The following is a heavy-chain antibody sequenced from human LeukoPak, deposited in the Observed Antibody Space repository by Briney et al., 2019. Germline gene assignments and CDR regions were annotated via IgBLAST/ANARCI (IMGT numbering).Heavy chain of an antibody. CDR2: ISGSGGST. CDR1: GFTFGSYS. V-gene: IGHV3-23*01. D-gene: IGHD5-12*01. J-gene: IGHJ5*02. CDR3: AKEQRGYSGYMVGSCFDP. Sequence: EGSLRLSCAASGFTFGSYSMTWVRQAPGKGLEWVSSISGSGGSTYYADSVKGRFTISRDNSKKTLYLQMNSLRAEDTALYYCAKEQRGYSGYMVGSCFDPWGQGTLVTVSS.